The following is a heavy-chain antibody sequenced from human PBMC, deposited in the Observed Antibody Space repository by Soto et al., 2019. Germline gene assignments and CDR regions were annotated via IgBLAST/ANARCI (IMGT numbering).Heavy chain of an antibody. Sequence: EVQLVESGGGLVQPGRSLRFSCTASGFTFGDYAMSWFRQAPGKGLEWVGFIRSKAYGGTTEYAASVKGRFTISRDDSKSIAYLQMNSLKTEDTAVYYCTRGGKYGPWSTERYYFDSWGQGTLVTVSS. J-gene: IGHJ4*02. CDR1: GFTFGDYA. V-gene: IGHV3-49*03. CDR3: TRGGKYGPWSTERYYFDS. CDR2: IRSKAYGGTT. D-gene: IGHD3-10*01.